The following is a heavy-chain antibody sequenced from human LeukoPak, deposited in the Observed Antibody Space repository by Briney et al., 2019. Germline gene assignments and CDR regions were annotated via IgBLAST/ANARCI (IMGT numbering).Heavy chain of an antibody. CDR3: ARDVRITMIVVVPWAFDI. J-gene: IGHJ3*02. V-gene: IGHV4-4*07. CDR2: IYTSGST. D-gene: IGHD3-22*01. Sequence: SETLSLTCTVSSGSISIYYWSWIRQPAGKGLEWIGRIYTSGSTNYNPSLKSRVTMSVDTSKNQFSLKLSSVTAADTAVYYCARDVRITMIVVVPWAFDIWGQGTMVTVSS. CDR1: SGSISIYY.